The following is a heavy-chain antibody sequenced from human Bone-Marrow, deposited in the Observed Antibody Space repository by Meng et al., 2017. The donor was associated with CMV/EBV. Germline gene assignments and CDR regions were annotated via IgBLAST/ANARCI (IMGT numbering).Heavy chain of an antibody. CDR3: ARIPLKFLEPFDY. J-gene: IGHJ4*02. CDR1: GGSLSGYY. Sequence: SETLSLTCAVSGGSLSGYYWTWIRQPPGKGLEWIGEVSHRGSTNYNPSLKSRVTMSVDTSKNQFSLKLTSVTAADTALYYCARIPLKFLEPFDYWGQGTLVTLSS. D-gene: IGHD3-3*01. V-gene: IGHV4-34*01. CDR2: VSHRGST.